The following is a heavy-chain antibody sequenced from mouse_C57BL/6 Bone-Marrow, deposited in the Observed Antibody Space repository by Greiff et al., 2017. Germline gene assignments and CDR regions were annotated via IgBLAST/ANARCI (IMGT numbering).Heavy chain of an antibody. CDR1: GFTFSDYG. Sequence: EVKVVESGGGLVKPGGSLKLSCAASGFTFSDYGMHWVRQAPEKGLEWVAYISSGSSTIYYADTVKGRFTITRDNAKNTLFLQMASLRSGDTAMYDGASGAYPAWFAYWGQGTLVTVSA. V-gene: IGHV5-17*01. J-gene: IGHJ3*01. CDR3: ASGAYPAWFAY. D-gene: IGHD2-10*01. CDR2: ISSGSSTI.